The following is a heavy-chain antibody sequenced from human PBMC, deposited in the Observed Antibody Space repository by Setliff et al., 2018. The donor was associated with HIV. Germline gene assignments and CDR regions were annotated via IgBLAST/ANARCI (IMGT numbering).Heavy chain of an antibody. V-gene: IGHV4-59*01. CDR3: ARGHMLITYYYYYYMDV. D-gene: IGHD3-10*02. CDR2: IYYSGST. CDR1: GGSISSYY. J-gene: IGHJ6*03. Sequence: PSATLSLTCTVSGGSISSYYWSWIRQPPGKGLEWIGYIYYSGSTNYNPSLKSRVTISVDTSKNQFSLKLSSVTAADTAVYYCARGHMLITYYYYYYMDVWGKGTTVTVSS.